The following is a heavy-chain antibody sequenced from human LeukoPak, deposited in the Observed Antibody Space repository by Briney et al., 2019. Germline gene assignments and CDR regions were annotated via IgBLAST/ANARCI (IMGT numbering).Heavy chain of an antibody. CDR2: IYHSGST. D-gene: IGHD6-19*01. CDR3: TTGASGWYDY. V-gene: IGHV4-4*02. CDR1: GGSISSSNW. J-gene: IGHJ4*02. Sequence: PSGTLSLTCAVSGGSISSSNWWSWVRQPPGKGLEWIGEIYHSGSTKYNPSLKSRVTISVDPSKNQFSLKLLSVTAADTAVYYCTTGASGWYDYWGQGTLVTVSS.